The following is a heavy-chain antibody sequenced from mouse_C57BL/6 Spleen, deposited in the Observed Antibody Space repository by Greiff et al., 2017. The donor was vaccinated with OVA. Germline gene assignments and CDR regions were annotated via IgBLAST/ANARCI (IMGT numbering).Heavy chain of an antibody. J-gene: IGHJ4*01. CDR1: GFSLTSYG. CDR3: ARKGLREDYAMDY. D-gene: IGHD1-1*01. CDR2: LWSGGST. Sequence: VMLVESGPGLVQPSQRLSITCTVSGFSLTSYGVHWVRQSPGTGLEWLGVLWSGGSTDSNAAFISRLSLSKDKSKSQVFFKMNSLQADDTAIYYCARKGLREDYAMDYWGQGTSVTVAS. V-gene: IGHV2-2*01.